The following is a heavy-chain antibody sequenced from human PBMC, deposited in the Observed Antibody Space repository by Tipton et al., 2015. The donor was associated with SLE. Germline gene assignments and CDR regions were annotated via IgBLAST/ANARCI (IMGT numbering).Heavy chain of an antibody. Sequence: TLSLTCTVSDDSFSNTYYNWAWIRQPPGKGLEWIGSVSNRGSTDYNSSLKSRVSMFVAPSQKQISLRLHSVTAADTAVYYCAREVYGRFPIWGQGALVTVSS. CDR3: AREVYGRFPI. J-gene: IGHJ4*02. D-gene: IGHD3-10*01. CDR2: VSNRGST. CDR1: DDSFSNTYYN. V-gene: IGHV4-39*07.